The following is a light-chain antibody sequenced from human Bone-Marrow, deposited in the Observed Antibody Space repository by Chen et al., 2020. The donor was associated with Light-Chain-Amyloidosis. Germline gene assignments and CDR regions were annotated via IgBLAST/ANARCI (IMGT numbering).Light chain of an antibody. CDR3: AAWDDSLNGYV. CDR2: SKN. J-gene: IGLJ1*01. V-gene: IGLV1-44*01. CDR1: SSNIGSNT. Sequence: QSVLTQPPSASGTPGQRVTISCSGSSSNIGSNTVNWYQQLPGTAPKLLIYSKNQRPSGVPDRCAGSKSVTSASRAISGLQSEDETDYYCAAWDDSLNGYVFGTGTKVTVL.